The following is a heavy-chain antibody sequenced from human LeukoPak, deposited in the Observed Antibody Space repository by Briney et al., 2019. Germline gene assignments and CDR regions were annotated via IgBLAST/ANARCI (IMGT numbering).Heavy chain of an antibody. Sequence: PSETLSLTCTVSVGSIRSYYWSWIRQPAGKGLEWIGRIYTSGSTNYNPSLKSRVTISVDTSKNQFSLKLSSVTAADAAVYYCARDMTTVVTPGGLDVWGQGTTVTVSS. D-gene: IGHD4-23*01. J-gene: IGHJ6*02. CDR2: IYTSGST. V-gene: IGHV4-4*07. CDR1: VGSIRSYY. CDR3: ARDMTTVVTPGGLDV.